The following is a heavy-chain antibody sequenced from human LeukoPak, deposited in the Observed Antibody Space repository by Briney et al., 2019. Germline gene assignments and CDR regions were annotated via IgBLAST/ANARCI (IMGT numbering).Heavy chain of an antibody. CDR1: GFTFSSYA. CDR2: ISGSGGST. V-gene: IGHV3-23*01. J-gene: IGHJ4*02. CDR3: ARGGGYDLYFDY. D-gene: IGHD5-12*01. Sequence: QPGGSLRLSCAASGFTFSSYAMSWVRQAPGKGLEWVSAISGSGGSTYYADSVKGRFTISRDNAKNSLYLQMNSLRAEDTAVYYCARGGGYDLYFDYWGQGTLVTVSS.